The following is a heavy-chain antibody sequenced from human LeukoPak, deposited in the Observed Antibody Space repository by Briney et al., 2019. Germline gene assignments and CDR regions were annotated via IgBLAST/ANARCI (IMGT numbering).Heavy chain of an antibody. CDR3: ARGLNRYCSSTSCYSPSGWFDP. J-gene: IGHJ5*02. V-gene: IGHV1-69*05. D-gene: IGHD2-2*01. CDR1: GGTFSSYA. CDR2: IIPIFGTA. Sequence: ASVKVSCKASGGTFSSYAISWVRQAPGQGLEWMGGIIPIFGTANYAQKFQGRVTITTDESTSTAYMELSSLRSEDTAVYYCARGLNRYCSSTSCYSPSGWFDPWGQGTLVTVSS.